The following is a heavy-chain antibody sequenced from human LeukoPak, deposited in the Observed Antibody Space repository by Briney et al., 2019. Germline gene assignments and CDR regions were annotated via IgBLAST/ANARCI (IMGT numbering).Heavy chain of an antibody. CDR3: ARGSGGSFPSWFDP. CDR1: AGSISSGDYY. Sequence: SETLSLTCTVSAGSISSGDYYWSWIRQPPGKGLEWIGYIYYSGSTYYNPSLKSRVTISVDTSKNQFSLKLSSVTAADTAVYYCARGSGGSFPSWFDPRGQGTLVTVSS. D-gene: IGHD2-15*01. V-gene: IGHV4-30-4*01. CDR2: IYYSGST. J-gene: IGHJ5*02.